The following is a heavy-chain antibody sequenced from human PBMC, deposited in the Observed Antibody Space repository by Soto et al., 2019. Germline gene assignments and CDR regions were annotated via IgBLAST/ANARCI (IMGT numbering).Heavy chain of an antibody. CDR3: ARDTLGGAYDFWH. D-gene: IGHD3-3*01. CDR1: GFTVSNLY. CDR2: ISSGGSQ. V-gene: IGHV3-66*01. Sequence: EVQLVESGGGLVQPGGSLRLSCAASGFTVSNLYMTWVRQAPGKGLEWVSVISSGGSQYYADSVKGRFTISRDNSKNTVYLQMNSLRAGDRAIYYCARDTLGGAYDFWHGGQGTLVTVSS. J-gene: IGHJ4*02.